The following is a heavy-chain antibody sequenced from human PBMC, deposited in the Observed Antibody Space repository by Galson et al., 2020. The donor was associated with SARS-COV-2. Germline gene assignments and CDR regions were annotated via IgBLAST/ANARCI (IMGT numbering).Heavy chain of an antibody. Sequence: GGSLRLSCAASGFTFSDYYMSWIRQAPGKGLEWVSYISSSGSTIYYADSVKGRFTISRDNAKNSLYLQMNSLRAEDTAVYYCARDQAVAGSNYYYYGMDVWGQGTTVTVSS. CDR2: ISSSGSTI. V-gene: IGHV3-11*01. CDR3: ARDQAVAGSNYYYYGMDV. J-gene: IGHJ6*02. D-gene: IGHD6-19*01. CDR1: GFTFSDYY.